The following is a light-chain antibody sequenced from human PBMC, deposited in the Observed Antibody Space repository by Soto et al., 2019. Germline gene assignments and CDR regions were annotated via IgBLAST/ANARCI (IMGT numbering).Light chain of an antibody. J-gene: IGKJ2*02. Sequence: DIQLTQSPSTLSASVGDRVIITCRASQTVTDWLAWYQQKPGKAPKLLIYDASSLQSGVPSRFSGSGSGTEFSLTISSLQPDDFATYYCQQYYRSCTFGQGTKVEIK. CDR1: QTVTDW. CDR2: DAS. CDR3: QQYYRSCT. V-gene: IGKV1-5*01.